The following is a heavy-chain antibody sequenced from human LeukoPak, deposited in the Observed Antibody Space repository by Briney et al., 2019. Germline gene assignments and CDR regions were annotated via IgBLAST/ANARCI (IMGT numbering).Heavy chain of an antibody. V-gene: IGHV1-69*13. D-gene: IGHD6-19*01. Sequence: ASVKVSCKASGGTFSSYAISWVRQAPGQGLEWMGGIIPIFGTANYAQKFQGRVTITADESTSTAYMELSSLRSEDTAVYYCARDQAVGAVADSPGYWGQGTLVTVSS. CDR3: ARDQAVGAVADSPGY. J-gene: IGHJ4*02. CDR1: GGTFSSYA. CDR2: IIPIFGTA.